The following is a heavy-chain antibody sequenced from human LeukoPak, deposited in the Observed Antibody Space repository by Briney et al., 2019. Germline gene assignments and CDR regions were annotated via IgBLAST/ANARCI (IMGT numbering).Heavy chain of an antibody. CDR1: GYSISSGYH. J-gene: IGHJ4*02. CDR2: IYHSGST. D-gene: IGHD5-24*01. Sequence: SETLSLTCTVSGYSISSGYHWGWIRQPPGKGLEWIGSIYHSGSTYYNPSLKSRVTISVDTSKNQFSLKLSSVTAADTAVYYCASRYRDGYTMGVYWGQGTLVTVSS. V-gene: IGHV4-38-2*02. CDR3: ASRYRDGYTMGVY.